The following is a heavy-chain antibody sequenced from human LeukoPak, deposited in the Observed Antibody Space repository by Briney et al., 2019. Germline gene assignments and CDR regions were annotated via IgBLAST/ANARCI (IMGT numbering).Heavy chain of an antibody. CDR1: GYTFTGYY. Sequence: ASVKVSCKASGYTFTGYYMHWVRQAPGQGLEWMGWISPNSGGTNYAQKFQGRVTMTRDTSISTAYMELSRLRSDDTAVYYCAREPHGYSSSWYPRISDGMDVWGQGTTVTVSS. CDR3: AREPHGYSSSWYPRISDGMDV. D-gene: IGHD6-13*01. J-gene: IGHJ6*02. CDR2: ISPNSGGT. V-gene: IGHV1-2*02.